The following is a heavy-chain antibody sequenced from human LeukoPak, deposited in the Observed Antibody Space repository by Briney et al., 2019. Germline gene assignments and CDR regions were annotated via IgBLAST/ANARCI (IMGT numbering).Heavy chain of an antibody. V-gene: IGHV3-53*01. Sequence: GGSLRLSCAASGFTVSSNYMSWVRQAPGKGLEWVSVIYSGGSTYYADSVKGRFTISRDNSKNTLYLRMNSLRAEDTAVYYCARVNSARGALDYWGQGTLVTVSS. CDR3: ARVNSARGALDY. CDR1: GFTVSSNY. J-gene: IGHJ4*02. CDR2: IYSGGST. D-gene: IGHD3-10*01.